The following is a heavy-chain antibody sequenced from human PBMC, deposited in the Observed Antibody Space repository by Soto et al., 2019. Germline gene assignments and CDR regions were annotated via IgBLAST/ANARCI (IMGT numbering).Heavy chain of an antibody. CDR3: ARGGRQEYYYDSSCYSH. D-gene: IGHD3-22*01. V-gene: IGHV1-18*01. Sequence: VLLLQSGAELKKPGASVKVSCKASGYTFTSYGTSWVRQAPGQGLEWMGWISAYNGNTNYAQKLQGRVTMTTDTSTSTAYIELRSLRSDDTAVYYCARGGRQEYYYDSSCYSHWGQGTLVTVSS. J-gene: IGHJ4*02. CDR2: ISAYNGNT. CDR1: GYTFTSYG.